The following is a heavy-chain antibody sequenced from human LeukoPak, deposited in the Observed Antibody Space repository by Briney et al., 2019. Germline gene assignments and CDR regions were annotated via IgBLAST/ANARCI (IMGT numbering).Heavy chain of an antibody. D-gene: IGHD2-15*01. Sequence: ASVKVSCKASGGTFSSYAISWVRQAPGQGLEWMGRIIPIFGTANYAQKFQGRVTITTDESTSTAYMELSSLRSEDTAVYYCASGSSPPSYFDYWGQGTQVTVSS. CDR2: IIPIFGTA. V-gene: IGHV1-69*05. CDR1: GGTFSSYA. CDR3: ASGSSPPSYFDY. J-gene: IGHJ4*02.